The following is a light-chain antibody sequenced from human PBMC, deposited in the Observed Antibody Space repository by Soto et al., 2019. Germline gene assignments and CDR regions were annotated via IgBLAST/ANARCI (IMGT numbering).Light chain of an antibody. Sequence: DIQMTQSPSSLSASVGDRVTITCQASQDISNYLNWYQQKPGKAPKLLIYDASNLETGVPSRFSGSGSGTDFTFTISSLQPEDIATYYCQQYDNLPATFGPGTKWIS. CDR1: QDISNY. CDR3: QQYDNLPAT. CDR2: DAS. V-gene: IGKV1-33*01. J-gene: IGKJ3*01.